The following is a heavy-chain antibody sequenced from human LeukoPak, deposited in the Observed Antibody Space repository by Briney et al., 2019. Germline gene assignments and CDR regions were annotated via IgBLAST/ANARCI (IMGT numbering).Heavy chain of an antibody. CDR3: ARNLVDSSGYYARWLDP. J-gene: IGHJ5*02. V-gene: IGHV1-18*01. CDR2: ISASNGNT. CDR1: GGGFTFTSHA. D-gene: IGHD3-22*01. Sequence: ASVKVSCKASGGGFTFTSHAISWVRQAPGQGLEWMGWISASNGNTNYAQKFQGRVTMTTDTSTSTAYMELRSLRSDDTAVYYCARNLVDSSGYYARWLDPWGQGTLVTVSS.